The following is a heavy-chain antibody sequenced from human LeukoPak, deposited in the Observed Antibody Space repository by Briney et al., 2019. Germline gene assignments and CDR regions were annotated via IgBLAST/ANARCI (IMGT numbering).Heavy chain of an antibody. J-gene: IGHJ4*02. CDR3: AKWSYDIVVVPAALGFDY. CDR1: GFTFSSYA. CDR2: ISGSGGST. Sequence: PGGSLRLSCAASGFTFSSYAMSWVRQAPGKGLEWVSAISGSGGSTNYADPVKGRVTISRDNSKNTLYLQMNSLRAEDTAVYYCAKWSYDIVVVPAALGFDYWGQGTLVTVSS. V-gene: IGHV3-23*01. D-gene: IGHD2-2*01.